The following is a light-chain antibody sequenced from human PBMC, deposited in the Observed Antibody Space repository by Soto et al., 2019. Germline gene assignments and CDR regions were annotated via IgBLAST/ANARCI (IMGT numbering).Light chain of an antibody. CDR2: GNR. CDR3: QSYDSSLSGSKVV. Sequence: QSALTQPGSVSGSPGQSITIPCTGTTSDVGGYDYVSWYQHHAGKAPKLVIYGNRNRPSGVPDRFSGSKSGTSASLAITGLQAEDEADYYCQSYDSSLSGSKVVFGGGTKVTVL. CDR1: TSDVGGYDY. J-gene: IGLJ2*01. V-gene: IGLV2-14*03.